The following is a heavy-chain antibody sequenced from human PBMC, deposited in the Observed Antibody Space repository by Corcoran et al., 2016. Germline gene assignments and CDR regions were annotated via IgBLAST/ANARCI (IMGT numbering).Heavy chain of an antibody. J-gene: IGHJ6*02. CDR1: GFTFGDYA. Sequence: EVQLVESGGGLVKPGRSLRLSCTASGFTFGDYAMSWFRQAPGKGLEWVGFIRSKAYGGTPEYAASVKGRFTISRDDSKSIAYLKMNSLKTEDTAVYYCTREKTTVIYYYYYGMDVWGQGTTVTVSS. CDR2: IRSKAYGGTP. D-gene: IGHD4-17*01. CDR3: TREKTTVIYYYYYGMDV. V-gene: IGHV3-49*05.